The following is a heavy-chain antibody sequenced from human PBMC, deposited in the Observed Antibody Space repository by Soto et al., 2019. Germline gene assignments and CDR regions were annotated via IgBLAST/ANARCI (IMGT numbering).Heavy chain of an antibody. D-gene: IGHD3-3*01. CDR2: ISADGGAT. CDR3: TKLEMSASVY. J-gene: IGHJ4*02. CDR1: GFTFSTYA. Sequence: XGSLGLSCAASGFTFSTYAMTWFRQAPGKGLEWVSAISADGGATFHADSVKGRFTISRDNSRNTLYLQMNSLRVEDTAVYFCTKLEMSASVYWGQGTQVTVSS. V-gene: IGHV3-23*01.